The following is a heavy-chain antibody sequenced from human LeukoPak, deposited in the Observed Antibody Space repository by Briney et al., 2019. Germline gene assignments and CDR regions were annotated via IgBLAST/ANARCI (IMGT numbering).Heavy chain of an antibody. V-gene: IGHV4-59*01. CDR3: ARGAKDYDYPENYFDY. Sequence: SETLSLTCTVSGGSICSYYWSWIRQPPGKGLEWIGYIYYSGSTNYNPSLKSRVTISVDTSKNQFSLKLSSVTAADTAVYYCARGAKDYDYPENYFDYWGQGTLVTVSS. CDR1: GGSICSYY. D-gene: IGHD3-3*01. CDR2: IYYSGST. J-gene: IGHJ4*02.